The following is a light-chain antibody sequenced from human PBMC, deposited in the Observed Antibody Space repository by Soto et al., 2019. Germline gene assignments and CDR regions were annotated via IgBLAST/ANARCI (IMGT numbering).Light chain of an antibody. CDR2: EDN. J-gene: IGLJ2*01. CDR1: SGSIASNY. Sequence: LTQPHSVSESPGKTVTISCTRSSGSIASNYVQWYQQRPGSAPTTVIYEDNQRPSGVPDRFSGSIDSSSNSASLTISGLKTEDEAHYYCQSYDSSNPVVFGGGTKVTVL. V-gene: IGLV6-57*04. CDR3: QSYDSSNPVV.